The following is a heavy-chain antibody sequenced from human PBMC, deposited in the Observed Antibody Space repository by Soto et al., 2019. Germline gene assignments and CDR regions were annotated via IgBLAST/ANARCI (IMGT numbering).Heavy chain of an antibody. Sequence: QVQLVQSGTEVEKPGSSVKVSCKSSGYSFIGFYLHWVRQAPGRGLEWMGLINPDSGDTDYAQKFQGRVTMTRDTAISTAYMELSRVTSDDTAVYYCARVRYGDFSFQYWGQGTLVSVSS. D-gene: IGHD4-17*01. J-gene: IGHJ4*02. CDR3: ARVRYGDFSFQY. V-gene: IGHV1-2*02. CDR2: INPDSGDT. CDR1: GYSFIGFY.